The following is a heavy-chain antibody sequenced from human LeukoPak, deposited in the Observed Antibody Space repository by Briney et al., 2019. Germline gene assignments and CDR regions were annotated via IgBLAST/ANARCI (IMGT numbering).Heavy chain of an antibody. J-gene: IGHJ5*02. D-gene: IGHD1-1*01. V-gene: IGHV4-39*07. Sequence: PSETLSLTCTVSGGSISSSSYYWSWIRQPPGKGLEWIGEINHSGSTNYNPSLKSRVTISVDTSKNQFSLKLSSVTAADTAVYYCARATLRVERKFDPWGQGTLVTVST. CDR3: ARATLRVERKFDP. CDR1: GGSISSSSYY. CDR2: INHSGST.